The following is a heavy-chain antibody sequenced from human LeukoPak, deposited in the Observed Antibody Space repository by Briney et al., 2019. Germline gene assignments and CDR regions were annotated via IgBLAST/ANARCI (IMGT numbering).Heavy chain of an antibody. CDR3: ARDPRTVRI. D-gene: IGHD1-1*01. Sequence: GGSLRLSCAASGFTFNNYNMNWVRQAPGKALEWVSSITSSGTYIFYADSVKGRFTISRDNAKNLLYLQMDSLRVEDTAIYYCARDPRTVRIWGQGTLVTVSS. V-gene: IGHV3-21*01. CDR1: GFTFNNYN. CDR2: ITSSGTYI. J-gene: IGHJ4*02.